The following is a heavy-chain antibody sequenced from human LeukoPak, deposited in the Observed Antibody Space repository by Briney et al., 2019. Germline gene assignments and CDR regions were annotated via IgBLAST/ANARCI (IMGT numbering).Heavy chain of an antibody. CDR2: IKSKTAGGAT. CDR3: ATDLGDYGDYIRE. CDR1: GFTFNKAW. Sequence: GGSLRLSCAASGFTFNKAWMSRIRQAPGKGLEWVGRIKSKTAGGATDYPPPVKGRFIISRDDSKNMVYLQMNSLKTEDTALYYCATDLGDYGDYIREWGQGTLVTVSS. J-gene: IGHJ4*02. V-gene: IGHV3-15*01. D-gene: IGHD4-17*01.